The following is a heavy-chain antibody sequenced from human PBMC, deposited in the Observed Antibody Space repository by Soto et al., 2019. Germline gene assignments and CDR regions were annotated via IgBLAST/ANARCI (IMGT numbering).Heavy chain of an antibody. V-gene: IGHV1-18*01. Sequence: ASVKVSCKASGYTFTSYGITWVRQAPGQGLEYMGWISAYNGNTNYAQKLQGRVTMTADTSTNTAYMELRSLRSDDAAVYYCARYCSGGSCDSNTAFDIWGQGTMVTVSS. CDR1: GYTFTSYG. CDR2: ISAYNGNT. D-gene: IGHD2-15*01. J-gene: IGHJ3*02. CDR3: ARYCSGGSCDSNTAFDI.